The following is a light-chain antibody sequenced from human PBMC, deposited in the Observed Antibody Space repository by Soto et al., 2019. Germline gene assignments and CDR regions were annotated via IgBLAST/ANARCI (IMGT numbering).Light chain of an antibody. CDR1: SSDVGGYNY. CDR3: SSYTSSSTYV. J-gene: IGLJ1*01. V-gene: IGLV2-14*01. Sequence: QSALTQPASVSGSPGQSIAISCIGSSSDVGGYNYVSWHQQHPGKAPKVVIYDASNRPSGVSDRFSGSKPGNTASLTISGLQAKDEADYYCSSYTSSSTYVFGPGTKATV. CDR2: DAS.